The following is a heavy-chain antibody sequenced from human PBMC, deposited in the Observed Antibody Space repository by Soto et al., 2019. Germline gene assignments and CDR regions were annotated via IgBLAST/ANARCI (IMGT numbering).Heavy chain of an antibody. Sequence: PSETLSLTCTVSGGSISSYYWSWIRQPPGKGLEWIGYIYYSGSTNYNPSLKSRVTVSVDTSKNQFSLKLSSVTAADTAVYYCARDGHDFWSGYYPFWSQGTLVTVS. V-gene: IGHV4-59*01. CDR2: IYYSGST. CDR3: ARDGHDFWSGYYPF. J-gene: IGHJ4*02. CDR1: GGSISSYY. D-gene: IGHD3-3*01.